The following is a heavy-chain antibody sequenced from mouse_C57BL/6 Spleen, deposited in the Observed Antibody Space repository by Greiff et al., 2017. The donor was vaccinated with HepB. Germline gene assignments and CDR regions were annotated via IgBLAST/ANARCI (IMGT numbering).Heavy chain of an antibody. Sequence: VQLQESGPELVKPGASVKISCKASGYAFSSSWMNWVKQRPGKGLEWIGRIYPGDGDTNYNGKFKGKATLTADKSSSTAYMQLSSLTSEDSAVYFCAREGFYDSFAYWGQGTLVTVSA. J-gene: IGHJ3*01. CDR2: IYPGDGDT. CDR1: GYAFSSSW. V-gene: IGHV1-82*01. CDR3: AREGFYDSFAY. D-gene: IGHD2-4*01.